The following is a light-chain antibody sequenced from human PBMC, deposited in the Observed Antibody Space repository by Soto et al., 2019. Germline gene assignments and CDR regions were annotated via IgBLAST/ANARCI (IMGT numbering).Light chain of an antibody. CDR2: DAS. J-gene: IGKJ1*01. CDR1: QGVSSY. V-gene: IGKV3D-11*01. CDR3: QQRSNSWT. Sequence: EIVLTQSPATLSLSPGERATLSCRASQGVSSYLAWYQQKPGQAPRLLIYDASNRATGTPARFSGSGPGTDFPLTISSLEPEDFAVYYCQQRSNSWTFGQGTKVEIK.